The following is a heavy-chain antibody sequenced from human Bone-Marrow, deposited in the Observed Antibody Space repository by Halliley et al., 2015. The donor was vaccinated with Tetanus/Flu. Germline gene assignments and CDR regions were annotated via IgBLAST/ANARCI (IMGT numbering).Heavy chain of an antibody. D-gene: IGHD5-12*01. CDR2: IYSSGTP. J-gene: IGHJ4*02. V-gene: IGHV4-59*09. CDR3: ARGYYSGTFDVNAY. Sequence: EWCGYIYSSGTPNYNPPHKTRVPIPVDTSKNQFSLKLSSVTAADTAVYYCARGYYSGTFDVNAYWGQGSLVTVSS.